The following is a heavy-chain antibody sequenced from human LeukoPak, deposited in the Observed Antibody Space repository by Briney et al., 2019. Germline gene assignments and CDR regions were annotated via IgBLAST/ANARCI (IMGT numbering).Heavy chain of an antibody. CDR2: MNPNSGNT. CDR3: ARGRLLVYYYYMDV. J-gene: IGHJ6*03. Sequence: ASVKVSCKASGYTFTSYDINWVRQATGQGLEWMGWMNPNSGNTGYAQRFQGRVTITRNTSISTAYMELSSLRSEDTAVYYCARGRLLVYYYYMDVWGKGTTVTVSS. V-gene: IGHV1-8*03. D-gene: IGHD2-8*02. CDR1: GYTFTSYD.